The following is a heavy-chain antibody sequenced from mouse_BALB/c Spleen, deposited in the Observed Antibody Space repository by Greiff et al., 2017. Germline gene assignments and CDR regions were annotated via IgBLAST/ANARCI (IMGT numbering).Heavy chain of an antibody. CDR2: SRNKANDYTT. CDR3: EKSYGSPYGYFDV. J-gene: IGHJ1*01. D-gene: IGHD1-1*01. V-gene: IGHV7-1*02. Sequence: EVKVVESGGGLVQPGGSLRLSCATSGFTFSDFYMDWVRQPPGKSLEWIAASRNKANDYTTEYSASVKDRFIVSRDTSQSILYLQMNALRAEDTAIYYCEKSYGSPYGYFDVWGAGTTVTVSS. CDR1: GFTFSDFY.